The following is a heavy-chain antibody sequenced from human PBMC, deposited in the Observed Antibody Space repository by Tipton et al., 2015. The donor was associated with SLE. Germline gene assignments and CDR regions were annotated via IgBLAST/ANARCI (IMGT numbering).Heavy chain of an antibody. CDR2: IYNSGST. CDR3: ARAFRGTATGCFFDY. CDR1: GVSISPYS. D-gene: IGHD5-18*01. Sequence: TLSLTCTVSGVSISPYSWSWIRQPPGKGLEWIGYIYNSGSTNYSPSLKSRVTISVETSKNQFSLKLTSVTAADAAVYYCARAFRGTATGCFFDYWSQGTLVTVSS. V-gene: IGHV4-4*09. J-gene: IGHJ4*02.